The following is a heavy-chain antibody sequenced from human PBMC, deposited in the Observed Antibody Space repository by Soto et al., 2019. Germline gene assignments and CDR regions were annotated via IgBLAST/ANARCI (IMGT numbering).Heavy chain of an antibody. J-gene: IGHJ5*02. CDR2: IYHSGST. CDR3: ARDGFLEWLLYGEVSANWLDP. D-gene: IGHD3-3*01. CDR1: GYSISSGYY. V-gene: IGHV4-38-2*02. Sequence: PSETLSLTCAASGYSISSGYYWGWIRQPPGKGLEWIGSIYHSGSTYYNPSLKSQVTISVDTSKNQFSLKLSSVTAADTAVYYCARDGFLEWLLYGEVSANWLDPWGQGTMVTVYS.